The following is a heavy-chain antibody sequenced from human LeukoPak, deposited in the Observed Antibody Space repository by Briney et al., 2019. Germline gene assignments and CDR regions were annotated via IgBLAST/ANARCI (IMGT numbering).Heavy chain of an antibody. CDR2: ISSSGSTI. Sequence: GGSLRLSCAASGFTFSDYYMSWIRQAPGKGLEWVSYISSSGSTIYYADSVKGRFTISRDNAKSSLSLQMSSLRAEDTAVYYCARSYYDNSGAHVWGQGTTVTVSS. D-gene: IGHD3-22*01. J-gene: IGHJ6*02. CDR3: ARSYYDNSGAHV. CDR1: GFTFSDYY. V-gene: IGHV3-11*04.